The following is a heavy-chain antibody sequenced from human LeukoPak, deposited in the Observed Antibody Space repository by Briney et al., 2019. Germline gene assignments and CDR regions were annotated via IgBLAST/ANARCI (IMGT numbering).Heavy chain of an antibody. V-gene: IGHV1-18*01. D-gene: IGHD3-3*01. J-gene: IGHJ4*02. CDR1: VYTLSHYG. CDR2: ISAYNGDT. CDR3: ARDPSNTSGYQIYFDY. Sequence: ASVKVSCKASVYTLSHYGISWVRQAPGQGLEWMGWISAYNGDTHYAQKLQGRVTMTTDTSTTTAYMELRSLRSDDTAVYYCARDPSNTSGYQIYFDYWGQGTLVTVSS.